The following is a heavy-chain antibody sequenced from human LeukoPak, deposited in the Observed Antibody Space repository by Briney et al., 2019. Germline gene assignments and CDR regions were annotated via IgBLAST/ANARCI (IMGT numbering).Heavy chain of an antibody. D-gene: IGHD3-10*01. CDR2: ISGSGGST. J-gene: IGHJ4*02. Sequence: GGSLRLSCAASGFTFSSYAMSWVRQAPGKGLEWVSAISGSGGSTYYADSVKGRFTISRDNSKNTLYLQMNSLRAEDTAVYYCATVGLLWFGEPRGGPFDYWGQGTLVTVSS. V-gene: IGHV3-23*01. CDR3: ATVGLLWFGEPRGGPFDY. CDR1: GFTFSSYA.